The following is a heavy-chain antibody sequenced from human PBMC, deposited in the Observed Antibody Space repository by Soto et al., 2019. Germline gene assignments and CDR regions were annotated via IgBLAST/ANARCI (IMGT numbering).Heavy chain of an antibody. J-gene: IGHJ6*02. D-gene: IGHD6-19*01. Sequence: QVQLVQSGAEVKKPGASVKVSCKASGYTFTSYDINWVRQATGQGLGWMGWMNPNSGNTAYAQKFQGRVTMTRNTPITTAYMQLTTLRSEDPAVYYCARESVRGMAVWGQETTVTVS. CDR2: MNPNSGNT. CDR1: GYTFTSYD. V-gene: IGHV1-8*01. CDR3: ARESVRGMAV.